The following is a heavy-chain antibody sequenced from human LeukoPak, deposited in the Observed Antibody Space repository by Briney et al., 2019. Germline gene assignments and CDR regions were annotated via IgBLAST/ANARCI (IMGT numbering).Heavy chain of an antibody. CDR2: IKQGGSEK. Sequence: GGPLRLSCAASGFTFSSYWMSWVRQAPGEGREGVANIKQGGSEKYHVDSVRGRFTISRDNAKNTLYLQMNSLRAEDTAVYFCARFYSGSYQGYCDFGGEGTLVTVST. CDR1: GFTFSSYW. J-gene: IGHJ4*02. D-gene: IGHD1-26*01. CDR3: ARFYSGSYQGYCDF. V-gene: IGHV3-7*01.